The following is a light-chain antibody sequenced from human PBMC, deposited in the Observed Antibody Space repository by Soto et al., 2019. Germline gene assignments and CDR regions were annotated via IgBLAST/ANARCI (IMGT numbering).Light chain of an antibody. V-gene: IGKV3-15*01. J-gene: IGKJ1*01. CDR2: GAS. Sequence: EIMMTQSPATLSMSPGEQATLSCGASQSVKSNLAWYQQKPGQAPRLLIYGASSRATGIPARFSGSGSGTEFTLTISSLRSEDSAVYYCQHYNHWLWTFGQGTKVDIK. CDR1: QSVKSN. CDR3: QHYNHWLWT.